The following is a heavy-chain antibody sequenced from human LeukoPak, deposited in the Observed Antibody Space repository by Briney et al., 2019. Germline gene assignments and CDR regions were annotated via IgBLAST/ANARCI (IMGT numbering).Heavy chain of an antibody. Sequence: GGSLRLSCAASGFTFSTYIMNWVRQTPGKVLEWVSSIGTSTSYIYYADSVKGRFTISRDNAKNSLYLQMNSLRAEDTAVYYCASYSSSWYFHYWGQGTLVTVSS. J-gene: IGHJ4*02. CDR1: GFTFSTYI. D-gene: IGHD6-13*01. CDR2: IGTSTSYI. CDR3: ASYSSSWYFHY. V-gene: IGHV3-21*01.